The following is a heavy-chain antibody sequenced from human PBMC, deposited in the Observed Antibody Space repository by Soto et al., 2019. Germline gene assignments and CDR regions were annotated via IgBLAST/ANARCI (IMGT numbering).Heavy chain of an antibody. V-gene: IGHV1-18*01. CDR3: AREGRIGWQGIDE. Sequence: QVQLVQSGPEVKKPGASVTVSCTASGYTFTRHGFSWVRQAPGQGLEWMGWISTYNVNKHYAQKFQGRVTMTADTSARRVDMEPTSLRPDDTAIYFCAREGRIGWQGIDEGGKGTLVSDS. D-gene: IGHD2-15*01. CDR1: GYTFTRHG. J-gene: IGHJ4*02. CDR2: ISTYNVNK.